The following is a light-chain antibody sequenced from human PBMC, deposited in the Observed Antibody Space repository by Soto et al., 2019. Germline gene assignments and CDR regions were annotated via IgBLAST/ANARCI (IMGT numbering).Light chain of an antibody. CDR1: QSISSW. Sequence: DIQMTQSPSTLSASVGDRVTITCRASQSISSWLAWYQQKPGKAPKLLIYKASSLESGVPSRFSGGGSGTEFTLTISSLQPDDFATYYCQHYNSYSEAFGQGTKVELK. J-gene: IGKJ1*01. V-gene: IGKV1-5*03. CDR2: KAS. CDR3: QHYNSYSEA.